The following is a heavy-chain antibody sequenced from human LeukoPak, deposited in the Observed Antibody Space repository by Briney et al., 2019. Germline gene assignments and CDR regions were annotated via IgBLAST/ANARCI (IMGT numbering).Heavy chain of an antibody. D-gene: IGHD3-22*01. CDR1: GFTFSSYG. CDR3: ARDGPSPYYYDSSDGFYMDV. Sequence: SGGSLRLSCAASGFTFSSYGMHWVRQAPGKGLEWVSYISSSGSTIYYADSVKGRFTISRDNAKNSLYLQMNSLRAEDTAVYYCARDGPSPYYYDSSDGFYMDVWGKGTTVTVSS. CDR2: ISSSGSTI. J-gene: IGHJ6*03. V-gene: IGHV3-48*04.